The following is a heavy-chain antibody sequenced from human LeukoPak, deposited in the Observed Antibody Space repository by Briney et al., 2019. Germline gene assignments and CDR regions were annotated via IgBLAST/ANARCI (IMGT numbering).Heavy chain of an antibody. D-gene: IGHD3-16*02. Sequence: GGSLRLSCAASGFTFSSYSMNWVRQAPGKGLEWVSYISSSSTIYYADSVKGRFTISRDNAKNSLYLQMNSLRAEDTAVYYCARGDYDYVWGSYRLYYFDYWGQGTLVTVTS. CDR3: ARGDYDYVWGSYRLYYFDY. J-gene: IGHJ4*02. V-gene: IGHV3-48*04. CDR1: GFTFSSYS. CDR2: ISSSSTI.